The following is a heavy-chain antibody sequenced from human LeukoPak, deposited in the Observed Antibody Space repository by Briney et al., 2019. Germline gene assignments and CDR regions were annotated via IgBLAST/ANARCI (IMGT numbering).Heavy chain of an antibody. CDR2: IYYSGST. Sequence: PSETLSLTCTVSGGSISSSSYYWGWIRQPPGKGLEWIGSIYYSGSTYYNPSLKSRVTISVDTSKNQFSLKLSSVTAADTAVYYCARHAPYYYDSTGYSKWGQGTLVTVSS. CDR1: GGSISSSSYY. J-gene: IGHJ4*02. V-gene: IGHV4-39*01. D-gene: IGHD3-22*01. CDR3: ARHAPYYYDSTGYSK.